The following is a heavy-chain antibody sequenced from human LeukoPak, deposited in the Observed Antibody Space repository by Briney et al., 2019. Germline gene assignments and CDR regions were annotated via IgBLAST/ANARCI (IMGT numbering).Heavy chain of an antibody. CDR1: GYTFTSYG. D-gene: IGHD3-9*01. J-gene: IGHJ4*02. Sequence: ASVKVSCKASGYTFTSYGISWVRQAPGQGLEWMGWISAYNGNTNYAQKLQGRVTMTTDTSTSTAYMELRSLRSDDTAVYYCARAQTYYDILTGYPDVGYFDYWGQGTLVTVSS. CDR3: ARAQTYYDILTGYPDVGYFDY. CDR2: ISAYNGNT. V-gene: IGHV1-18*01.